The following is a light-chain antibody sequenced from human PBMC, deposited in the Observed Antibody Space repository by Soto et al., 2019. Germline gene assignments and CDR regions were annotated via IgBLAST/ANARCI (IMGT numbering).Light chain of an antibody. CDR2: EVS. J-gene: IGLJ1*01. CDR1: SSDVGGYNY. Sequence: QSALTQPASVSGSPGQSITISFTGTSSDVGGYNYVSWYQQHAGFAPKLIIYEVSNRPSGVSNRFSGSKSGDTASLTISGLQAEDEADYYCSSYTSTNTLAVFGTGTKLTVL. CDR3: SSYTSTNTLAV. V-gene: IGLV2-14*01.